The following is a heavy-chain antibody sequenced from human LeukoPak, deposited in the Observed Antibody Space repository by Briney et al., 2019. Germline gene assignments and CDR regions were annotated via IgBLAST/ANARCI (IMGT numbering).Heavy chain of an antibody. V-gene: IGHV3-64D*06. CDR1: GFTFRRYA. CDR2: IRSNGGST. CDR3: VKTEDIVVVPAAMPFDY. J-gene: IGHJ4*02. Sequence: PGGSLRLSCSASGFTFRRYAMHWVRQAPGKGLEYVSAIRSNGGSTYYADSVKGRITISRNNSKNTLFLEMSSLGAEDTAGEYCVKTEDIVVVPAAMPFDYWGQGTLVTVSS. D-gene: IGHD2-2*01.